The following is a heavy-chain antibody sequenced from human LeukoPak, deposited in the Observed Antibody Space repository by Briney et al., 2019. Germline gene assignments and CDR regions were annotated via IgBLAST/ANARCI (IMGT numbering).Heavy chain of an antibody. CDR1: GFTFSSYG. J-gene: IGHJ4*02. D-gene: IGHD3-3*01. CDR3: AKDPYDFWSGYRIDY. V-gene: IGHV3-30*18. Sequence: GGSLRLSCAASGFTFSSYGMHWVRQAPGKGLEWVAVISYDGSNKYCADSVKGRFTISRDNSKNTLYLQMNSLRAEDTAVYYCAKDPYDFWSGYRIDYWGQGTLVTVSS. CDR2: ISYDGSNK.